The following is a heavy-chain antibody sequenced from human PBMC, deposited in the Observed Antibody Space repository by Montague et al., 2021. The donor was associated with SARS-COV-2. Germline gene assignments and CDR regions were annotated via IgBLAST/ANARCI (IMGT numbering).Heavy chain of an antibody. J-gene: IGHJ6*02. CDR3: SIPYCSSTSCYLYYGMDV. CDR2: INHSEST. CDR1: GGSFSGYD. D-gene: IGHD2-2*01. V-gene: IGHV4-34*01. Sequence: SETLSLTCAVYGGSFSGYDWSWIRQPPGKGLEWIGEINHSESTXXXPSXXXRVTISVDTSKNQFSLKLSTVTAADTAVYYCSIPYCSSTSCYLYYGMDVWGQGTTVTVSS.